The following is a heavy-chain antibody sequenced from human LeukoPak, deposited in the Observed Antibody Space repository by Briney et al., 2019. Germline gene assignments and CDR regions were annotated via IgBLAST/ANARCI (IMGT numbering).Heavy chain of an antibody. Sequence: PGGSLRLSCAASGFTFSTYSMRWVRQAPGKGLEWVSALSGSGDSTYYADSVKGRFTISRDNSKNTLYLQMNSLRAEDTAVYYCAKGQLGVVVVTYFDYWGQGTLVTVSS. J-gene: IGHJ4*02. CDR1: GFTFSTYS. V-gene: IGHV3-23*01. CDR3: AKGQLGVVVVTYFDY. D-gene: IGHD3-22*01. CDR2: LSGSGDST.